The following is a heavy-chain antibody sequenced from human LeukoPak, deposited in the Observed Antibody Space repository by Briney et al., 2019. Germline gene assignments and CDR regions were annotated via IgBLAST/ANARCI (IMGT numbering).Heavy chain of an antibody. CDR3: ARSQAPEDYYYGMDV. CDR2: IWYDGSNK. Sequence: PGGSLRLSCAASGFTFSSYGTHWVRQAPGKGLEWMAVIWYDGSNKYYADSVKGRFTISRDNSKNTLYLQMNSLRAEDTAVYYCARSQAPEDYYYGMDVWGQGTTVTVSS. V-gene: IGHV3-33*01. CDR1: GFTFSSYG. J-gene: IGHJ6*02.